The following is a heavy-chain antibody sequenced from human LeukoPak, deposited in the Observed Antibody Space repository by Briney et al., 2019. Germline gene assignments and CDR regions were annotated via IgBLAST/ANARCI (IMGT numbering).Heavy chain of an antibody. V-gene: IGHV4-34*01. CDR3: ARIGYYYYMDV. Sequence: NPSETLSLTCAVYGGSFSGYYWSWIRQPPGKGLEWIGEINHSGSTNYNPSLKSRVTISVDTSKNQFSLKLSSVTAADTAVYYCARIGYYYYMDVWGKGTTVTISS. J-gene: IGHJ6*03. CDR1: GGSFSGYY. D-gene: IGHD3-22*01. CDR2: INHSGST.